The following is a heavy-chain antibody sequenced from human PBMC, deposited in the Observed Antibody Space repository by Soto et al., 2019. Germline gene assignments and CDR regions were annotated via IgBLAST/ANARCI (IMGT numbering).Heavy chain of an antibody. CDR2: IIPIFGTA. D-gene: IGHD5-12*01. CDR1: GGTFSSYA. V-gene: IGHV1-69*12. CDR3: ARCRDGYNSGRAHWLDP. J-gene: IGHJ5*02. Sequence: QVQLVQSGAEVKKPGSSVKVSCKASGGTFSSYAISWVRQAPGQGLEWKGGIIPIFGTANYAQKFQGRVTITADESTTTAYMELSSLRSEDTAVYYCARCRDGYNSGRAHWLDPWGQGTLVTVSS.